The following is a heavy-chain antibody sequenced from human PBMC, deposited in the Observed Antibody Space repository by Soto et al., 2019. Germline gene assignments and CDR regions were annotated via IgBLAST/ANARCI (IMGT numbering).Heavy chain of an antibody. D-gene: IGHD3-10*01. CDR1: GYSFTNYW. CDR2: IYPGDSDA. J-gene: IGHJ4*02. CDR3: GRHFYYYLDN. V-gene: IGHV5-51*01. Sequence: GESLKISCKASGYSFTNYWIGWVRQMPGKGLEWVGIIYPGDSDARYSPSFQGQVTISVDKSINTAYLQWSSLKASDTAMYYCGRHFYYYLDNWGRGTLVTVSS.